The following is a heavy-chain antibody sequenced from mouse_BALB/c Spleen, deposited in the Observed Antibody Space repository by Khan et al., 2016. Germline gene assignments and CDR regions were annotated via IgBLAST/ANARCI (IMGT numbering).Heavy chain of an antibody. Sequence: QIQLVQSGPELKKPGETVKISCKASGYTFTNYGMNWVKQAPGKGLKWVGWINTYTGEPTYADDFKGRFAFSLETSASTAYLQINNLKDEDMATYFCARPIYVTSLFVYWGHGTLVTGSA. J-gene: IGHJ3*01. CDR3: ARPIYVTSLFVY. V-gene: IGHV9-1*02. CDR2: INTYTGEP. D-gene: IGHD1-1*01. CDR1: GYTFTNYG.